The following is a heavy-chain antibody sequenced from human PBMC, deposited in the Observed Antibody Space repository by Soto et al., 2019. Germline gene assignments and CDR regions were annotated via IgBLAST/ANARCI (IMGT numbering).Heavy chain of an antibody. CDR3: ARNGTYSASLSQYSGMDV. CDR2: IVPMLGTP. Sequence: QVQLVQSGAEVKEPGSSVRVSCKASGGTFDNFIMNWVRQTPGQGLEWMGGIVPMLGTPTYAEKFKGRVTLSATGSTSTMYAEVTSLRSEDTAIYYCARNGTYSASLSQYSGMDVWGQGTTVTVSS. J-gene: IGHJ6*02. D-gene: IGHD1-26*01. CDR1: GGTFDNFI. V-gene: IGHV1-69*01.